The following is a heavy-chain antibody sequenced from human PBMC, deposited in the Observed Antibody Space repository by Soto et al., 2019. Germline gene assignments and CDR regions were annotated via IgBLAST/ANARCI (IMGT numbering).Heavy chain of an antibody. D-gene: IGHD6-19*01. CDR3: ARVRAIAVAGTQGGVAFDI. V-gene: IGHV4-59*01. Sequence: SETLSLTCTVSGGSISSYYWSWIRQPPGKGLEWIGYIYYSGSTNYNPSLKSRVTISVDTSKNQFSLKLSSVTAADTAVYYCARVRAIAVAGTQGGVAFDIWGQGTMVTVS. CDR1: GGSISSYY. CDR2: IYYSGST. J-gene: IGHJ3*02.